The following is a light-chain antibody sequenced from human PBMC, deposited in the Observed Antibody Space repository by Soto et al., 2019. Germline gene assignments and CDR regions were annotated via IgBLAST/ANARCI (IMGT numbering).Light chain of an antibody. J-gene: IGKJ3*01. CDR3: HPPPI. Sequence: ELVMTQSPATLSVSPGERATLSCRASQSVSSNLAWYQQKPGQAPRLLIYGASTRATGIPARFSGSGSGREFTLTISSLLAEDFADYSCHPPPIFGPGTKVDS. CDR1: QSVSSN. V-gene: IGKV3-15*01. CDR2: GAS.